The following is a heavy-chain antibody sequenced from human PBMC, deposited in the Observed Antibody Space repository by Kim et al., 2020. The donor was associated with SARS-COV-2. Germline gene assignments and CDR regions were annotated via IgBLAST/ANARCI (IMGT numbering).Heavy chain of an antibody. Sequence: GGSLRLSCVASGFTFTSFAMRWVRQAPGKGLEWISGLSGSGSSTYYAESVKGRFTISRDNSKNMLYLQLNNLRAEDTALYYCAKDGGNSVSGGLDYWGQGTLVTVSS. CDR2: LSGSGSST. CDR3: AKDGGNSVSGGLDY. J-gene: IGHJ4*02. D-gene: IGHD6-25*01. CDR1: GFTFTSFA. V-gene: IGHV3-23*01.